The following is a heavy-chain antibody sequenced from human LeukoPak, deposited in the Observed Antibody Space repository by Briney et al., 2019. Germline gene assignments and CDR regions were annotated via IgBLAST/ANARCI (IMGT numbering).Heavy chain of an antibody. D-gene: IGHD4-17*01. Sequence: GASVKVSCKASGYTSTSYGISWVRQAPGQGLEWMGWISAYNGNTNYAQKLQGRVTMTTDTSTSTAYMELRSLRSDDTAVYYCAREVDYGANYYYMDVWGKGTTVTVSS. CDR2: ISAYNGNT. J-gene: IGHJ6*03. CDR1: GYTSTSYG. CDR3: AREVDYGANYYYMDV. V-gene: IGHV1-18*01.